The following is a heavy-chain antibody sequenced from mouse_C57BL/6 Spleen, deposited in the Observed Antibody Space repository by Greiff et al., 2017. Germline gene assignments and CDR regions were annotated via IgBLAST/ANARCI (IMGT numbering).Heavy chain of an antibody. CDR2: IDPSDSYT. D-gene: IGHD1-2*01. V-gene: IGHV1-59*01. CDR3: ARITYFDY. CDR1: GYTFTSYW. J-gene: IGHJ2*01. Sequence: QVQLQQSGAELVRPGTSVKLSCKASGYTFTSYWMHWVKQRPGQGLEWIGVIDPSDSYTNYNQKFKGKATLTVDTSSSTAYMQLSSLTSEDSAVYYCARITYFDYWGQGTTLTVSS.